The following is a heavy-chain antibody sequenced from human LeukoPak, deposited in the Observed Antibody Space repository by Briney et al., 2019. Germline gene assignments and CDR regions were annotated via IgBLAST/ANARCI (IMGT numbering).Heavy chain of an antibody. J-gene: IGHJ4*02. CDR2: INPSSGGT. CDR1: GYTFTGYY. V-gene: IGHV1-2*02. Sequence: ASVKVSCKASGYTFTGYYVHWVRQAPGQGLEWMGWINPSSGGTNYAQKFQGRVTMTGDTSISTAYMELSRLSSDDTAVYFCAGRPDTSMVAIFDYWGQGTLVTVSS. CDR3: AGRPDTSMVAIFDY. D-gene: IGHD5-18*01.